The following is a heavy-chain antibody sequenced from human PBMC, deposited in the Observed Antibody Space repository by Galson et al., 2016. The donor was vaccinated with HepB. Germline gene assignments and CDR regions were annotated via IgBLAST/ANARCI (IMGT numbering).Heavy chain of an antibody. CDR1: GFTFSSYA. CDR3: AKNSYSSAWYPDY. J-gene: IGHJ4*02. V-gene: IGHV3-33*06. CDR2: IWYDGSHE. Sequence: SLRLSCAASGFTFSSYAMYWVRQAPGKGLEWVAVIWYDGSHEYYADSVKGRFTISRDNSKNTVYLQMNSLSAEDTAVYYCAKNSYSSAWYPDYWGQGTLVTVSS. D-gene: IGHD6-19*01.